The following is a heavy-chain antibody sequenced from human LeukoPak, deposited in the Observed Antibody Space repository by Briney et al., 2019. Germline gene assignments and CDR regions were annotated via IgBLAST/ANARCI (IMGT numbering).Heavy chain of an antibody. J-gene: IGHJ1*01. CDR3: QAVLGSPTGYFQH. D-gene: IGHD4-17*01. CDR2: INAGNGNT. V-gene: IGHV1-3*01. Sequence: EASVKVSCKASGYTFTSYAMHWVRQAPGQRLEWMGWINAGNGNTKYSQKFQGRVTITRDTSASTAYMELSSLRSEDTAVYYCQAVLGSPTGYFQHWGQGTLVTVSS. CDR1: GYTFTSYA.